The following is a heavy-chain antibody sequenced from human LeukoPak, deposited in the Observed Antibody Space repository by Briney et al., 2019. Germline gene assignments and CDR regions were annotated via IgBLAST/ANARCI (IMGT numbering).Heavy chain of an antibody. CDR3: ARIRDGYTKDAFDI. Sequence: PSETLSLTCTVSGGPFSNYYWNWIRQPPGKGLEWIGYIYYSGSTNYNPSLKSRVTISVDTSKNQFSLRLSSVTAADTAVYYCARIRDGYTKDAFDIWGQGTLDPVSS. V-gene: IGHV4-59*01. CDR1: GGPFSNYY. CDR2: IYYSGST. J-gene: IGHJ3*02. D-gene: IGHD5-24*01.